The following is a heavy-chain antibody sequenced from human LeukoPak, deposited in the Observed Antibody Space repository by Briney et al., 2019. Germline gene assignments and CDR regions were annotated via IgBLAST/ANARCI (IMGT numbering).Heavy chain of an antibody. CDR2: ISAYNGNA. D-gene: IGHD2-15*01. J-gene: IGHJ4*02. CDR1: GYTFTSYG. CDR3: ARAQGVVVVVAAGDFDY. Sequence: ASVKVSCKASGYTFTSYGISWVRQAPGQGLEWMGWISAYNGNANYAQKLQGRVTMTTDTSTSTAYMELRSLRSDDTAVYYCARAQGVVVVVAAGDFDYWGQGTLVTVSS. V-gene: IGHV1-18*01.